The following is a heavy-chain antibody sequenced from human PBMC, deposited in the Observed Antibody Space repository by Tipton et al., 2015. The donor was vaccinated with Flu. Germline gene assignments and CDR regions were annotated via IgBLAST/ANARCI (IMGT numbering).Heavy chain of an antibody. CDR2: ISGSGGST. Sequence: LSLTCAASGFTFSSYAMSWVRQAPGKGLEWVSAISGSGGSTYYADSVKGRFTISRDNSKNTLYLQMNSLRAEDTAVYYCAKGRGYSYGPYGMDVWGQGTTVTVSS. CDR3: AKGRGYSYGPYGMDV. J-gene: IGHJ6*02. D-gene: IGHD5-18*01. CDR1: GFTFSSYA. V-gene: IGHV3-23*01.